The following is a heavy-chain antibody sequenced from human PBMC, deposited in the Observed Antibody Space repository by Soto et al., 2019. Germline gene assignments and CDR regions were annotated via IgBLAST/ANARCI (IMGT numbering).Heavy chain of an antibody. Sequence: QVQLVQSGAEVKKPGASVKVSCKAAGYTFTGYYMHWVRQAPGQGLEWMGWIKPNSGGTNYAQKFQGWVIMTRDTSISTAYMELSRLRSDDTAVYYCARAPGFGELSPYYFDYWGQGTLVTVSS. D-gene: IGHD3-10*01. V-gene: IGHV1-2*04. J-gene: IGHJ4*02. CDR1: GYTFTGYY. CDR3: ARAPGFGELSPYYFDY. CDR2: IKPNSGGT.